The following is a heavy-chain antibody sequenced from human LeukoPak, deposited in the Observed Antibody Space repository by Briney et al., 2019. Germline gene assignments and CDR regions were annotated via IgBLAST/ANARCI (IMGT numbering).Heavy chain of an antibody. D-gene: IGHD6-6*01. CDR3: ASNRPDIAARALDAFDI. Sequence: SQTLSLTCTVSGGSISSGSNYWTWIRQPAGKGLEWIGRIYTSGSTDYNYNPSLKSRITISLDKSKNQFSLKLTSVTAADTAVYYCASNRPDIAARALDAFDIWGQGTMVTVSS. CDR1: GGSISSGSNY. V-gene: IGHV4-61*02. J-gene: IGHJ3*02. CDR2: IYTSGSTDY.